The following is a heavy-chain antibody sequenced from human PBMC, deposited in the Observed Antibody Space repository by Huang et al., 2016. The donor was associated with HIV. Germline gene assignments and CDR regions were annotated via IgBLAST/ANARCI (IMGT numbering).Heavy chain of an antibody. CDR3: ARGRYRLHP. J-gene: IGHJ5*02. D-gene: IGHD2-15*01. V-gene: IGHV3-11*01. CDR1: GFTFSDYY. CDR2: NSNTGDTI. Sequence: QVQLVESGGGLVKPEGSLRLSCAASGFTFSDYYMAWMRQAPWKGMEWISYNSNTGDTIYIADSVRDRFTISRDNAKKSLSLQINSLRADDTAVYYCARGRYRLHPWGQGALVVVSS.